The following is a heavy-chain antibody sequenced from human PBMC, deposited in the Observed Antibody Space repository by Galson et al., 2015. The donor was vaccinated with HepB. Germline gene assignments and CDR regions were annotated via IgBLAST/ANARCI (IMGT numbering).Heavy chain of an antibody. D-gene: IGHD2-2*01. J-gene: IGHJ6*02. CDR1: GYSFTSYW. CDR3: ARHLRYCSSTSCYYYYYYGMDV. Sequence: QSGAEVKKPGESLKISCKGSGYSFTSYWIGWVRQMPGKGLEWMGITYPGDSDTRYSPSFQGQVTISADKSISTAYLQWSSLKASDTAMYYCARHLRYCSSTSCYYYYYYGMDVWGQGTTVTVSS. CDR2: TYPGDSDT. V-gene: IGHV5-51*01.